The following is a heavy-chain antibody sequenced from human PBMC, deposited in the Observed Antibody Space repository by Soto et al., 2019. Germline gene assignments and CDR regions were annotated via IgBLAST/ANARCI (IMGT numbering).Heavy chain of an antibody. CDR2: ISSSSSTI. CDR3: ARSPASEGAFDI. CDR1: GLTFTSYS. D-gene: IGHD6-6*01. J-gene: IGHJ3*02. Sequence: PGGSLRLSCAASGLTFTSYSMNWVRQAPGKGLEWVSFISSSSSTIYYADSVKGRFTISRDNAKNSLYLQMNSLRAEDTAVYYCARSPASEGAFDIWGQGTMVTVSS. V-gene: IGHV3-48*01.